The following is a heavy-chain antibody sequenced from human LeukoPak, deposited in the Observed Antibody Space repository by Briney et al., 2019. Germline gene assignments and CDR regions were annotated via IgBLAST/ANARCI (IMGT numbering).Heavy chain of an antibody. J-gene: IGHJ2*01. CDR3: ARGGSRITFGGVIVTGWYFDL. CDR2: IYTSGST. V-gene: IGHV4-4*07. D-gene: IGHD3-16*02. Sequence: PSETLSLTCTVSGGSISSYYWTWIRQPAGKGLEWIGRIYTSGSTNYNPSLKSRVTMSVDTSKNQFSLKLSSVTAADTAVYYCARGGSRITFGGVIVTGWYFDLWGRGTLVTVSS. CDR1: GGSISSYY.